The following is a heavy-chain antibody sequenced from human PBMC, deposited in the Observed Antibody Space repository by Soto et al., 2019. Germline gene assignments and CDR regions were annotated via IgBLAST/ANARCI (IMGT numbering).Heavy chain of an antibody. D-gene: IGHD1-1*01. CDR2: TYYTGST. J-gene: IGHJ4*02. CDR3: VSGPGTTADY. CDR1: GGSISSTRYY. Sequence: PSETLSLTCTVSGGSISSTRYYWGWIRQPPGKGLEWIGTTYYTGSTYYNPSLKSRVTISVDMSKNQFSLKVRPVTAADTAVYYCVSGPGTTADYWGQGTLVTVSS. V-gene: IGHV4-39*01.